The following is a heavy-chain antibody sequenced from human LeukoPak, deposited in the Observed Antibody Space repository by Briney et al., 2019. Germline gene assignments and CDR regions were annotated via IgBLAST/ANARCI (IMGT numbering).Heavy chain of an antibody. CDR2: ISAYNGNT. CDR1: GYTFTSYG. D-gene: IGHD2-2*01. CDR3: ARDSSTSYYYYGMDV. V-gene: IGHV1-18*01. Sequence: ASVKVSCKASGYTFTSYGIRWVRPAPGQGLEWMGWISAYNGNTNYAQKLQGRVTMTTDTSTSTAYMELRSLRSDDTAVYYCARDSSTSYYYYGMDVWGQGTTVTVSS. J-gene: IGHJ6*02.